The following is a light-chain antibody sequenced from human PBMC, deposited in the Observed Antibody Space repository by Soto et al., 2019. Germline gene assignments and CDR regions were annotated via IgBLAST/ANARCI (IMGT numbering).Light chain of an antibody. V-gene: IGKV3-20*01. Sequence: EIVMTESPVTLSVSPGERATLSCRASQPVDYNYVAWYQQKPGQIPRLLIYAASYRATGIPDRFSGSGSGTEFTLSISRLDPADFAVYYCQHYAASPWAFGPGTKVDIK. CDR2: AAS. J-gene: IGKJ1*01. CDR1: QPVDYNY. CDR3: QHYAASPWA.